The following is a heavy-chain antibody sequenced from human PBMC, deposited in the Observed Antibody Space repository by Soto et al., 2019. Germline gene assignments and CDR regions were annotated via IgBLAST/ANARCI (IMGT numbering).Heavy chain of an antibody. CDR3: AKGSHFDY. J-gene: IGHJ4*02. Sequence: GGSLRLSCAASGFTFSSYAMSWVRQAPGKGLEWVSTISSSGVSTYYADSVKGRFTISRDNSKNTLYLQMNRMRAEDTAVYYCAKGSHFDYWGQGTLVTVSS. V-gene: IGHV3-23*01. CDR2: ISSSGVST. CDR1: GFTFSSYA.